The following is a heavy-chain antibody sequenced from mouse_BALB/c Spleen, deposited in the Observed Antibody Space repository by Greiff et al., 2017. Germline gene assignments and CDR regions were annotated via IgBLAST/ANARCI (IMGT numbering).Heavy chain of an antibody. CDR3: ASWIYYEYDGCAY. Sequence: QVQLQQSGAELVRPGTSVKVSCKASGYAFTNYLIEWVKQRPGQGLEWIGVINPGSGGTNYNEKFKGKATLTADKYSSTAYMQLSSLTSDDAAVYCCASWIYYEYDGCAYWGEGTLVTVSA. CDR2: INPGSGGT. D-gene: IGHD2-4*01. V-gene: IGHV1-54*01. CDR1: GYAFTNYL. J-gene: IGHJ3*01.